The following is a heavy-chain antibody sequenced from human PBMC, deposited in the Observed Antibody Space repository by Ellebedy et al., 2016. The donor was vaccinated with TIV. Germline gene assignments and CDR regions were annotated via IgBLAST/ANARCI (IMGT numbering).Heavy chain of an antibody. Sequence: GESLKISCAASGFIFSSYGMHWVRQAPGKGLEWVAIIWYDGSNRYYADSVKGRFTISRDNAKNSLYLQMNSLRGEDTAMYYCVRGAGWVTDYWGQGTLVTVSS. D-gene: IGHD4-23*01. CDR1: GFIFSSYG. CDR3: VRGAGWVTDY. V-gene: IGHV3-33*01. J-gene: IGHJ4*02. CDR2: IWYDGSNR.